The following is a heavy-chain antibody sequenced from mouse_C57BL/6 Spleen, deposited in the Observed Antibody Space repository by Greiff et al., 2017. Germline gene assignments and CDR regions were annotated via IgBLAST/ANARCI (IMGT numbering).Heavy chain of an antibody. J-gene: IGHJ4*01. D-gene: IGHD1-1*01. V-gene: IGHV14-1*01. CDR1: GFNIKDYY. CDR3: TTGYDYGSWDAMGY. Sequence: VQLQQSGAELVRPGASVKLSCTASGFNIKDYYMHWVKQRPEQGLEWIGRIDPEDGDTEYAPKFQGKATMTADTSSNTAYLQLSSLTSEDTAVYYCTTGYDYGSWDAMGYWGQGTSVTVAT. CDR2: IDPEDGDT.